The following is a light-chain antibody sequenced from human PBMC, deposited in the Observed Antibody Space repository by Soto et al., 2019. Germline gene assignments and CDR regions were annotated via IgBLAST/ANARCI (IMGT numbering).Light chain of an antibody. CDR3: QQRSNWLT. CDR2: STS. V-gene: IGKV3D-20*02. CDR1: QTIGRNY. Sequence: EIGLTQSPGTLSLSPGETATLSCRASQTIGRNYLSWYQQKPGQAPRLLIFSTSTRATGIPERFSGGGSGTDFTLTISSLEPEDFAVYYCQQRSNWLTFGGGTKVDI. J-gene: IGKJ4*01.